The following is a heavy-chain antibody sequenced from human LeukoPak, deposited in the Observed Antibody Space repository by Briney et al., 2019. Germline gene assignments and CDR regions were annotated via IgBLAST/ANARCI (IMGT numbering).Heavy chain of an antibody. CDR2: IRYDGSTK. J-gene: IGHJ4*02. CDR1: GLTFSSFG. D-gene: IGHD3-16*01. CDR3: AKGGYYFDY. Sequence: GGSLRLSCAAPGLTFSSFGMHWVRQAPGKGLEWAAFIRYDGSTKYYADSVKGRFTISRDNSKNTLYLQMNSLRFEDTAVYYCAKGGYYFDYWGQGTLVTVSS. V-gene: IGHV3-30*02.